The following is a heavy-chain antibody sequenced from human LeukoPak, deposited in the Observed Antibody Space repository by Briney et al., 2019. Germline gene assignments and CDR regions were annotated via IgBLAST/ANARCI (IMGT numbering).Heavy chain of an antibody. CDR1: GGTFSSYA. D-gene: IGHD3-3*01. CDR2: IIPIFGTA. V-gene: IGHV1-69*13. Sequence: SVKVSCKASGGTFSSYAISWVRQAPGQGLEWMGGIIPIFGTADYAQKFQGRVTITADESTSTAYMELSSLRSEDTAVYYCARGLFGVVTFGSWFDPWGQGTLVTVSS. J-gene: IGHJ5*02. CDR3: ARGLFGVVTFGSWFDP.